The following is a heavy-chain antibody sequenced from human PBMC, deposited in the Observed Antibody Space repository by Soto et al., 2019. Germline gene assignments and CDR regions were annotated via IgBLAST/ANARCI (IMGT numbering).Heavy chain of an antibody. V-gene: IGHV4-39*01. J-gene: IGHJ6*02. CDR1: GGSISSSSYY. Sequence: SETLSLTCTVSGGSISSSSYYWGWIRQPPGKGLEWIGSIYYSGSTYYNPSLKSRVTISVDTSKNQFSLKLSSVTAADTAVYYCARLRMEGGSDIYGMDVWGQGTTVTVSS. CDR3: ARLRMEGGSDIYGMDV. CDR2: IYYSGST. D-gene: IGHD5-12*01.